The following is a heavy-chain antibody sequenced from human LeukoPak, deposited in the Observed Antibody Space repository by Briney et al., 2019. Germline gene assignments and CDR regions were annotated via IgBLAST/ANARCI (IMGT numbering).Heavy chain of an antibody. V-gene: IGHV1-8*01. D-gene: IGHD6-13*01. CDR2: MNPDRGNT. CDR3: ARGHLSSSWSDVYYFDY. J-gene: IGHJ4*02. Sequence: GASVKVSCKASGYTFTNYDINWVRQATGQGLEWMGWMNPDRGNTGYAQKFQTRITMTRNTSISTAYMELSSLRSEDTAVYYCARGHLSSSWSDVYYFDYWGQGTLVTVSS. CDR1: GYTFTNYD.